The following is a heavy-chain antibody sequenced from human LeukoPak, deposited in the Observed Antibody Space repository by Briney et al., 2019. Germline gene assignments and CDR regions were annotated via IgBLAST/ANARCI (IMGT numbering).Heavy chain of an antibody. CDR1: GFTFSNFA. CDR3: ARIGAGSSRDY. J-gene: IGHJ4*02. Sequence: PGRSLRLSCAASGFTFSNFAMTWVRQAPGKGLEWVSSIVGSSSTYYADSLKGRFTISRDNAKNSLYLQMNSLRAEDTAVYYCARIGAGSSRDYWGQGTLVTVS. CDR2: IVGSSST. V-gene: IGHV3-21*01. D-gene: IGHD6-13*01.